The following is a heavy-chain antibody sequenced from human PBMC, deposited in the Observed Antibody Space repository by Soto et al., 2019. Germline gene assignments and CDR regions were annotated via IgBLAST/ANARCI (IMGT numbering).Heavy chain of an antibody. CDR2: IIPIFGTA. Sequence: SVKVSCKASGGTFSSYAISWVRQAPGQGLEWMGGIIPIFGTANYAQKFQGRVTTTADESTSTAYMELSSLRSEDTAVYYCASRITMVRDDYYYGMDVWGQGTTVTVSS. J-gene: IGHJ6*02. D-gene: IGHD3-10*01. V-gene: IGHV1-69*13. CDR3: ASRITMVRDDYYYGMDV. CDR1: GGTFSSYA.